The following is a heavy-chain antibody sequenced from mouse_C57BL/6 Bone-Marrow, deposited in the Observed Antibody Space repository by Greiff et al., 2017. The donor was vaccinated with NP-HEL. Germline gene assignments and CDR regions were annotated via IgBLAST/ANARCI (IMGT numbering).Heavy chain of an antibody. CDR3: ARITRVAY. Sequence: VQLQQPGAELVMPGASVKLSCKASGYTFTSYWMHWVKQRPGQGLEWIGEIDPSDSSTNYNQKFKGKSTLTVDKSSSTADMQLSSLTSEDSAGYYCARITRVAYWGQGTLVTVSA. CDR2: IDPSDSST. CDR1: GYTFTSYW. J-gene: IGHJ3*01. V-gene: IGHV1-69*01. D-gene: IGHD1-1*01.